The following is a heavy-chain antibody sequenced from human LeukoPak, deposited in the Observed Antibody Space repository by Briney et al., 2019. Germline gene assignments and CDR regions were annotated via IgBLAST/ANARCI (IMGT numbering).Heavy chain of an antibody. Sequence: PGGSLRLSCAASGFTFRSYGMSWVRQAPGKGLEWVSAISGSGGSTYYADSVRGRFTISRDNSKNTVHLQMDSLRAEDSAIYYCAKNAGYSYGLYYFDYWGQGTLVTVSS. D-gene: IGHD5-18*01. CDR2: ISGSGGST. CDR1: GFTFRSYG. CDR3: AKNAGYSYGLYYFDY. V-gene: IGHV3-23*01. J-gene: IGHJ4*02.